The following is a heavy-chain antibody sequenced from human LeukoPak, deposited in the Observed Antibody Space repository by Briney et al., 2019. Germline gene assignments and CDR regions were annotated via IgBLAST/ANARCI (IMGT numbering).Heavy chain of an antibody. CDR1: GGSISSYY. Sequence: SETLSLTXTVSGGSISSYYWSWIRQPPGKGLEWIGYIYYSGSTNYNPSLKSRVTISVDTSKNQFSLKLSSVTAADTAVYYCARVSGYCSGGSCSDPNFDYWGQGTLVTASS. CDR3: ARVSGYCSGGSCSDPNFDY. CDR2: IYYSGST. V-gene: IGHV4-59*01. D-gene: IGHD2-15*01. J-gene: IGHJ4*02.